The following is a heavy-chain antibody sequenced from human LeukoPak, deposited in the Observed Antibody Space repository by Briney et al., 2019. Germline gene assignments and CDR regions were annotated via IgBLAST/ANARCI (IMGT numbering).Heavy chain of an antibody. CDR3: GRGSVGFGELNY. CDR1: GFTFSSYA. Sequence: GGSLRLSCAASGFTFSSYAMHWVRQAPGEGLEWVAVISYDGSNKFYADSMKGRFTLSRDNSKNTLYLQMNSLRIEDTAVYYCGRGSVGFGELNYWGQGTLVTVSS. CDR2: ISYDGSNK. V-gene: IGHV3-30-3*01. D-gene: IGHD3-10*01. J-gene: IGHJ4*02.